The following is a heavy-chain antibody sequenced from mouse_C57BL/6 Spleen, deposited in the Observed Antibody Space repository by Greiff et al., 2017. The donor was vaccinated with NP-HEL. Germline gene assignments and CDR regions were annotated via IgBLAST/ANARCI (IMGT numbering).Heavy chain of an antibody. V-gene: IGHV1-69*01. J-gene: IGHJ3*01. Sequence: QVQLQQPGAELVMPGASVKLSCKASGYTFTNYWMHWVKQRPGQGLEWIGEIDPSDSYTNYNQKFKGKSTLTVDKSSSTAYMQLSSLTSEDSAVYYCARSRGGNEEWGQGTLVTVSA. CDR3: ARSRGGNEE. D-gene: IGHD1-1*02. CDR2: IDPSDSYT. CDR1: GYTFTNYW.